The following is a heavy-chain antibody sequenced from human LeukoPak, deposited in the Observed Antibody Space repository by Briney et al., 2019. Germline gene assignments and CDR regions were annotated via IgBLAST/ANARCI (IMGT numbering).Heavy chain of an antibody. J-gene: IGHJ4*02. D-gene: IGHD6-13*01. CDR3: ARQLYGSSWSAFDY. V-gene: IGHV3-7*01. CDR2: IKQDGSEK. Sequence: GGSLRLSCAASGFTFRSDWMSWVRQAPGKGLEWVANIKQDGSEKYYVDSVKGRFTISRDNAKNSLYLQMNSLRAEDTAVYYCARQLYGSSWSAFDYWGQGTLVTVSS. CDR1: GFTFRSDW.